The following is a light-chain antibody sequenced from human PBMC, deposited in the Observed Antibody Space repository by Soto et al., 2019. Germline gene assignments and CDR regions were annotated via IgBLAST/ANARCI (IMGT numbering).Light chain of an antibody. CDR3: QQYNNWPFT. Sequence: ETLMTQSPATLSVSPGERATLSCRASQSITSHLAWYRQKPGQAPRLLIYGASTRATGIPARFSGSGSGTEFTVTVCSLQSEDFAVYYCQQYNNWPFTFGQGTKLEIK. CDR2: GAS. V-gene: IGKV3-15*01. CDR1: QSITSH. J-gene: IGKJ2*01.